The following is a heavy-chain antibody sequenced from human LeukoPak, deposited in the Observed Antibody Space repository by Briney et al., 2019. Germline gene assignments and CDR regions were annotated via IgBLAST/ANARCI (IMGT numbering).Heavy chain of an antibody. J-gene: IGHJ6*02. CDR3: AKYCGGDCYNFRYYGMDV. D-gene: IGHD2-21*02. CDR1: GFTFSSYA. CDR2: ISGSGGST. Sequence: QSGGSLRLSCAASGFTFSSYAMSWVRQAPGKGLEWVSAISGSGGSTYYADSVKGRFTISRDNSKNTLYLQMNSLRAEDTAVYYSAKYCGGDCYNFRYYGMDVWGQGTTVPVSS. V-gene: IGHV3-23*01.